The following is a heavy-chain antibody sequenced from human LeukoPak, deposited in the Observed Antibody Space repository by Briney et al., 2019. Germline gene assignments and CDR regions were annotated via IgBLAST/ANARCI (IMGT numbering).Heavy chain of an antibody. CDR2: ISSSSSHI. V-gene: IGHV3-21*01. Sequence: GGSLRLSCTASGFTFSSYSMNWVRQAPGKGLEGVSSISSSSSHIYYADSVKGRFTISRDNAKNSLYLQMNSLRAEDTAVYYCARDKGYSYGHDYWGQGTLVTVSS. CDR3: ARDKGYSYGHDY. D-gene: IGHD5-18*01. J-gene: IGHJ4*02. CDR1: GFTFSSYS.